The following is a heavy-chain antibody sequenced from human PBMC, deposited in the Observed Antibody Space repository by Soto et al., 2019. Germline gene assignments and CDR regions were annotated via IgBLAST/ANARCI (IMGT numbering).Heavy chain of an antibody. CDR2: MQPSTGRT. V-gene: IGHV1-8*01. CDR1: GYSFTSLD. J-gene: IGHJ4*02. D-gene: IGHD1-26*01. CDR3: ARGVSAGVDY. Sequence: QVQLVQSGAEVREPGASVKVSCKASGYSFTSLDINWVRQTAGQGLEWMGWMQPSTGRTGYAQKFQGRVPMTRDTSINTAYMELTTLTSDDTAFYYCARGVSAGVDYWGPGTLVTVSS.